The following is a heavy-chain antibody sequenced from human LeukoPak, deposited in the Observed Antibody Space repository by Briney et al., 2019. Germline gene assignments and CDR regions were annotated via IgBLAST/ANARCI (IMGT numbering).Heavy chain of an antibody. Sequence: SVKVSCKASGGTFSSYPISWVRQAPVLGIDWMGRIIPILGITNYAQKLPGRVTITADKSTSTAYMELSRLRSEDTAVYYCARGDKYWYFDLWGRGTLVTVSS. CDR3: ARGDKYWYFDL. J-gene: IGHJ2*01. CDR1: GGTFSSYP. V-gene: IGHV1-69*04. CDR2: IIPILGIT.